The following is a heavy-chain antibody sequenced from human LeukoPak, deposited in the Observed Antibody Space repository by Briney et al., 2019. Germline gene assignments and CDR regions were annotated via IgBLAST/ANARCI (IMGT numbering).Heavy chain of an antibody. CDR3: ARRWSDNWNDVLDY. D-gene: IGHD1-1*01. Sequence: GESLKISCKGSGXSFTNYWINWVRQMPGKGLEWVGGIDPSDSYTNYSPSFQGHVSISTDKSISTAYLQWSSLKASDTAMYYCARRWSDNWNDVLDYWGQGTLVIVSS. V-gene: IGHV5-10-1*01. CDR1: GXSFTNYW. J-gene: IGHJ4*02. CDR2: IDPSDSYT.